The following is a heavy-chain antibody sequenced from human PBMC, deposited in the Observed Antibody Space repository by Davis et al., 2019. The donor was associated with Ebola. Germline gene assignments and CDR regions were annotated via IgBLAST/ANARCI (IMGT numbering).Heavy chain of an antibody. V-gene: IGHV3-21*01. CDR1: GFTFSSYT. Sequence: GESLKISCAASGFTFSSYTMNWVRQAPGKGLEWVSSISSSSSYIYYADSVKGRFTISRDNAKNSLYLQMNSLRAEDTAVHYCARDDIVVVPAAILYYYYGMDVWGQGTTVTVSS. CDR2: ISSSSSYI. J-gene: IGHJ6*02. D-gene: IGHD2-2*01. CDR3: ARDDIVVVPAAILYYYYGMDV.